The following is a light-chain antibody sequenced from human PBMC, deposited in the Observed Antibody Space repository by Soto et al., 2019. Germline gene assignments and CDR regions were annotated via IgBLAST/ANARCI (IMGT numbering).Light chain of an antibody. CDR1: QSISGA. J-gene: IGKJ1*01. Sequence: EVGMTQSPSTLSVSPGEGVTLSCRASQSISGALAWYQQKPGQAPRLLIYDASTRATGIPARFSGSGSGTDFTLTISGLQSEDFAVYYCQQYNNWPQTFGQGTKVDIK. CDR2: DAS. V-gene: IGKV3-15*01. CDR3: QQYNNWPQT.